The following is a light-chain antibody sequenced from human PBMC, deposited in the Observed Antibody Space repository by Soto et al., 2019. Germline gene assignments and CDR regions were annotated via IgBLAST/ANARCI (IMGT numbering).Light chain of an antibody. CDR3: QHYNNWPPLT. V-gene: IGKV3-15*01. J-gene: IGKJ4*01. CDR1: QSISSN. Sequence: EIVMTQSPATLSLSPGERATLSCRASQSISSNLAWYQQKPGQAPRLLIYGASTRAPDIPARFSGSGSGTEFTLTISSLQSADFAVYDCQHYNNWPPLTFGGGTKVEIK. CDR2: GAS.